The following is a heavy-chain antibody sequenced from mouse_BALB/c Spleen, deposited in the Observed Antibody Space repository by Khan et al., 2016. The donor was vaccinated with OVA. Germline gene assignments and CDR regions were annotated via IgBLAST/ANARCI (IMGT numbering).Heavy chain of an antibody. J-gene: IGHJ4*01. CDR3: ARDQYGNYFYAMDY. V-gene: IGHV1-69*02. CDR1: GYTFTSYW. D-gene: IGHD2-10*02. Sequence: QVQLQQSGAELVKPGAPVKLSRKASGYTFTSYWMNWVKQRPGRGLEWIGRIDPSDSETHYNQKFKDKATLTVDKSSSTAYIQLSSLTSEDSAVYYGARDQYGNYFYAMDYWGQGTSVTVSS. CDR2: IDPSDSET.